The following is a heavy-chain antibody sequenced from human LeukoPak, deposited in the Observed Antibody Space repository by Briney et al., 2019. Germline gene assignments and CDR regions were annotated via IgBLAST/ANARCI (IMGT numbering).Heavy chain of an antibody. V-gene: IGHV4-59*08. Sequence: PSETLSLTCTVSGGSISSYYWSWIRQPPGKGLEWIGYIYYSGSTNYNPSLKSRVTISVDTSKNQFSLKLSSVTAADTAVYYCASGYYDSSGYSNWFDPWGQGTLVTVSS. CDR3: ASGYYDSSGYSNWFDP. D-gene: IGHD3-22*01. CDR1: GGSISSYY. J-gene: IGHJ5*02. CDR2: IYYSGST.